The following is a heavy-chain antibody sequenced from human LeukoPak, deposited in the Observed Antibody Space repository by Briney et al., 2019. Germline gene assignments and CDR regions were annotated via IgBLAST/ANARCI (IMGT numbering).Heavy chain of an antibody. CDR3: ARSVSGDFDY. D-gene: IGHD1-26*01. Sequence: ASVKVSCKASGYTFTGYDMRLVRQAPGQGLEWMGRINPNSGGTNYAQKFQGRVTMTRDTSISTAYMELSRLRSDDTAVYYCARSVSGDFDYWGQGTLVSVSS. CDR1: GYTFTGYD. J-gene: IGHJ4*02. V-gene: IGHV1-2*06. CDR2: INPNSGGT.